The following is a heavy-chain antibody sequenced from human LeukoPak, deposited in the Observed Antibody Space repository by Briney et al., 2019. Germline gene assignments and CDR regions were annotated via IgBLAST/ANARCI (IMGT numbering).Heavy chain of an antibody. Sequence: GGSLRLSCAASGFTFSDYSMNWVRQAPGKGLEWVSYISSSSTTIFYADSVKGRFTISRDNAKNSLFLRMNGLRDEDTALYYCARERVIAAAGDGFDSWGQGTLVTVSS. V-gene: IGHV3-48*02. CDR2: ISSSSTTI. J-gene: IGHJ4*02. D-gene: IGHD2-21*01. CDR1: GFTFSDYS. CDR3: ARERVIAAAGDGFDS.